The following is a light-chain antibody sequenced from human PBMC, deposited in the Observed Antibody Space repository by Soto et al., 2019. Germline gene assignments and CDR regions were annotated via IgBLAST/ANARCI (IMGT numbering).Light chain of an antibody. CDR1: QRVSTN. J-gene: IGKJ2*01. V-gene: IGKV3-15*01. CDR3: QQYSDWPPTYT. Sequence: EIVMTQSPATPSVSPGERATLSCRASQRVSTNLAWYQQKPGQAPRLLIYGASTRATGIPGRFSGSGAETEFTLTISNLQSEDFAVYYCQQYSDWPPTYTFGQGTKLEIK. CDR2: GAS.